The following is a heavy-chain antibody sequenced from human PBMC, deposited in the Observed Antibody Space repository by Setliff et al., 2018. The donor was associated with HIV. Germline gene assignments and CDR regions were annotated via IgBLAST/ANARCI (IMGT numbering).Heavy chain of an antibody. D-gene: IGHD3-3*01. CDR1: GGTISSSDYY. Sequence: PSETLSLTCTVSGGTISSSDYYWGWIRQPPGKGLEWIGSIYYSGTTYYNPSLKSRVTISVDTSKNQFSLRLTSVTAADTAMYYCARHDFWSGYHSWFDPWGQGTLVTVSS. CDR2: IYYSGTT. V-gene: IGHV4-39*01. J-gene: IGHJ5*02. CDR3: ARHDFWSGYHSWFDP.